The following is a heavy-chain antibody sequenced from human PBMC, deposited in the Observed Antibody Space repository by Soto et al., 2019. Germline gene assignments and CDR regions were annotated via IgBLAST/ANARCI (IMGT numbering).Heavy chain of an antibody. V-gene: IGHV4-34*01. CDR3: ARGITYGDPIGGKWFDP. Sequence: KTSETLSLTCAVYGGSFSGYYCSWIRQPPWKGLEWIGEINHSGSTNYNPSLKSRVNISVDTSKNQFSLKLSSVTAADTAVYYCARGITYGDPIGGKWFDPSGQGTLVTLSS. CDR1: GGSFSGYY. J-gene: IGHJ5*02. CDR2: INHSGST. D-gene: IGHD4-17*01.